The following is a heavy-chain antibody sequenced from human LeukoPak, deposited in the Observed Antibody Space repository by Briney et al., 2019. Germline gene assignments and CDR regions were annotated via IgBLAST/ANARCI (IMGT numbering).Heavy chain of an antibody. J-gene: IGHJ4*02. D-gene: IGHD3-22*01. Sequence: SETLSLTCAVSGGSISSGGYSWSWIRQPPGRGLEWIGYIYHSGSTYYNPSLKSRVTISVDRSKSQFSLKLSSVTAADTAVYYCARGSYYYDSSGNAGFFDYWGQGTLVTVSS. CDR3: ARGSYYYDSSGNAGFFDY. CDR1: GGSISSGGYS. V-gene: IGHV4-30-2*01. CDR2: IYHSGST.